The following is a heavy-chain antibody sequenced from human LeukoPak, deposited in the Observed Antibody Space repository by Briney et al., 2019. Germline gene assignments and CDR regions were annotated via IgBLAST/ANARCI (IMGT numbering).Heavy chain of an antibody. CDR2: IYYSGST. CDR1: GGSISSSSYY. CDR3: ARDTYGMDV. Sequence: SETLSLTCTVPGGSISSSSYYWGWIRQPPGKGLEWIGSIYYSGSTYYNPSLKSRVTISVDTSKNQFSLKLSSVTAADTAVYYCARDTYGMDVWGQGTTVTVSS. V-gene: IGHV4-39*07. J-gene: IGHJ6*02.